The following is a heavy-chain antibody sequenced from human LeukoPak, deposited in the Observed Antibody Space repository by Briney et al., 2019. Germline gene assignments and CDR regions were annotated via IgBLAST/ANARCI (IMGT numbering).Heavy chain of an antibody. CDR2: IKQDGSER. CDR3: ARAGSHWHYVY. J-gene: IGHJ4*02. V-gene: IGHV3-7*01. CDR1: GFTYSGFS. Sequence: GSLRLSCAASGFTYSGFSMSWVRQSPTKGLEWVANIKQDGSERYYVDSVKGRFTISRDNAKNSLSLQMNNLRVEDTAVYYCARAGSHWHYVYWGQGTVVTVSS. D-gene: IGHD3-10*01.